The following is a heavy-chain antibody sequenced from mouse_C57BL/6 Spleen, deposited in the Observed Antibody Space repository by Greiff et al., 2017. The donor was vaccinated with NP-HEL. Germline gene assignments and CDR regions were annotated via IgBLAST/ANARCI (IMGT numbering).Heavy chain of an antibody. V-gene: IGHV1-7*01. D-gene: IGHD3-2*02. CDR3: ARLAPSQTAQARDFDY. CDR1: GYTFTSYW. Sequence: QVQLKQSGAELAKPGASVKLSCKASGYTFTSYWMHWVKQRPGQGLEWIGYINPSSGYTKYNQKFKDKATLTADKSSSTAYMQLSSLTYEDSAVYYCARLAPSQTAQARDFDYWGQGTTLTVSS. J-gene: IGHJ2*01. CDR2: INPSSGYT.